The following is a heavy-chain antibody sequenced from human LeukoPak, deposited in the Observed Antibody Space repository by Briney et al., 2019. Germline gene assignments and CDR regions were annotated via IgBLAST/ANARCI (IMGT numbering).Heavy chain of an antibody. CDR3: ARESPPSGWFDP. J-gene: IGHJ5*02. V-gene: IGHV4-59*01. CDR1: GGSISTYY. CDR2: MHYSGST. D-gene: IGHD3-10*01. Sequence: SETLSLTCTVSGGSISTYYWSWIRQPPGKGLEWIAYMHYSGSTNYNPSLRSRVTISVDTPKNQFSLKLSSVTAADTAVYYCARESPPSGWFDPWGQGTLVTVSS.